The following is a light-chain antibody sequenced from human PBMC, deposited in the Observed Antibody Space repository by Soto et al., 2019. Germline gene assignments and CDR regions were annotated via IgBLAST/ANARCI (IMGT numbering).Light chain of an antibody. V-gene: IGKV3-20*01. CDR1: ESVTSDY. CDR2: GAS. CDR3: QQYGRSPLT. J-gene: IGKJ4*01. Sequence: EIVLTQSPGTLSLSPGERATLSCRASESVTSDYLAWYQQKPGQAPRLLISGASGRTTGIPDRFSGSGSGTDFILTISRLEPEDWAVYYCQQYGRSPLTFGGGTKVEIK.